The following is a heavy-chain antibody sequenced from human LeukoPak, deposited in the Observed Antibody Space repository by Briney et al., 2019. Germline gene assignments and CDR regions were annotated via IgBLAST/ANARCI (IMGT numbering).Heavy chain of an antibody. J-gene: IGHJ5*02. D-gene: IGHD4-17*01. Sequence: PSETLSLTCAVSGYSISSGYHWGWIRQPPGKGLEWIGSIYHSGSTYYNPSLKSRVTISVDTSKNQFSLKLSSVTAADTAVYYCARAGDYVESILNWFDPWGQGTLVTVSS. CDR2: IYHSGST. V-gene: IGHV4-38-2*01. CDR3: ARAGDYVESILNWFDP. CDR1: GYSISSGYH.